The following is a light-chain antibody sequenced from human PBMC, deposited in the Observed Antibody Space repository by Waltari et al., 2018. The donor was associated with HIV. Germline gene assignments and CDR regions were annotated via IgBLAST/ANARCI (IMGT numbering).Light chain of an antibody. CDR2: PVN. CDR3: SSFAGDKDGDTSKYV. CDR1: SATIGRHTV. V-gene: IGLV2-23*02. J-gene: IGLJ1*01. Sequence: QSALTQPASVSGSLVGSAILSCTRTSATIGRHTVVSWFRTLPGKVPNSLMFPVNRRPSVVSARFSRSTSGNTASRKSSGLHRDEGAVYYCSSFAGDKDGDTSKYVFGTGTAVAVL.